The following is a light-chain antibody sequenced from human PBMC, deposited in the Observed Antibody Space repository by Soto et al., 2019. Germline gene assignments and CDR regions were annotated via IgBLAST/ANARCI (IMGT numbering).Light chain of an antibody. J-gene: IGKJ1*01. CDR1: QSVSSSY. CDR3: QQYGNSPPWT. CDR2: GAS. Sequence: EIVLTQSPGTLSLSPGERATLSCRASQSVSSSYLAWYQQKPGQAPRLLIYGASSRATGIPDRFSGSGSGTDFTLTISRLEPEDFAVYYYQQYGNSPPWTFGQGTKVDIK. V-gene: IGKV3-20*01.